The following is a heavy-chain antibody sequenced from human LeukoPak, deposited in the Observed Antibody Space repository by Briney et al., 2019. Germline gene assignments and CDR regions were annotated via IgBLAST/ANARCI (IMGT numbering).Heavy chain of an antibody. CDR3: ARDFYDSSGYHHDSFDI. V-gene: IGHV3-21*01. Sequence: GGSLRLSCAASGFTFNTYSMNWVRQAPRKGLEWVSSISSSGSYIYYADSVKGRFTISRDNAKNSLYLQMNSLRAEDTAVYYCARDFYDSSGYHHDSFDIWGQGTMVTVSS. D-gene: IGHD3-22*01. CDR2: ISSSGSYI. J-gene: IGHJ3*02. CDR1: GFTFNTYS.